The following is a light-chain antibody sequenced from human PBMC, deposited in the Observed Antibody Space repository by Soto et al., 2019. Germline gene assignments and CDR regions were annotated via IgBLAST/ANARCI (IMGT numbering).Light chain of an antibody. CDR3: QQSYSSIT. V-gene: IGKV1-39*01. CDR2: GAS. J-gene: IGKJ5*01. CDR1: QSSYIY. Sequence: DIQMTQSPSSLSASIGDRFTITCRTSQSSYIYLNWYQQKPGKAPKRLIYGASSLQRGVPSTFSGGGSGTDFTLTISSLQPEDFATYYCQQSYSSITFGQGTRLEI.